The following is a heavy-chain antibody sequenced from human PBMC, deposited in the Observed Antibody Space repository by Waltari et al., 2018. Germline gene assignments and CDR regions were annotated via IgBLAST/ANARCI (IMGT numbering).Heavy chain of an antibody. J-gene: IGHJ4*02. CDR3: ARRRSSGWHPFDY. V-gene: IGHV4-39*01. CDR2: IYYSGNT. D-gene: IGHD6-19*01. Sequence: QLQLQESGPGLVKPSETLSLTCTVSGGSISSSSYYWGWIRRPPGRGLEWVGSIYYSGNTYSNLALKIRGTISVATSKTQFGLKLSSVTAADTAVYYCARRRSSGWHPFDYWGQGTLVTVSS. CDR1: GGSISSSSYY.